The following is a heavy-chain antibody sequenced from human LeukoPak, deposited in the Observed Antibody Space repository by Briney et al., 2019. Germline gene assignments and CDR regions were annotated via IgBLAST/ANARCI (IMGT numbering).Heavy chain of an antibody. Sequence: GGSLRLSCAASGFTFSDYYMSWIRQAPGKGLEWVSYISSSGSTIYYADSVKGRFTISRDNAKNSLYLQMNSLRAEDTAVYYCASYSLVTPRHFDYWGQGTLVTVSS. J-gene: IGHJ4*02. V-gene: IGHV3-11*01. CDR3: ASYSLVTPRHFDY. CDR1: GFTFSDYY. D-gene: IGHD1-26*01. CDR2: ISSSGSTI.